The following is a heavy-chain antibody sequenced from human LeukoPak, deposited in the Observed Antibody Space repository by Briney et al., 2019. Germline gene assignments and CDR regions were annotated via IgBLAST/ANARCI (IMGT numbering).Heavy chain of an antibody. J-gene: IGHJ3*02. V-gene: IGHV3-21*01. CDR3: ARSTVAGQLKADAFDI. CDR1: GFTLSSHS. D-gene: IGHD6-19*01. Sequence: GGSLRLSCAAYGFTLSSHSMNWVRQAPGKGLEWVSSISSSTYIYYADSVKGRFTISRDNAKNSLYLQMNSLRDEDTAVYYCARSTVAGQLKADAFDIWGQGTMVTVSS. CDR2: ISSSTYI.